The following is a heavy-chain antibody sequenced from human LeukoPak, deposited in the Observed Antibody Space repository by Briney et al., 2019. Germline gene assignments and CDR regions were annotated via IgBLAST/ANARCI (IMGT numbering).Heavy chain of an antibody. CDR1: GYTFTKYG. CDR3: ARGIGIGTVLMVHGNMDV. J-gene: IGHJ6*03. Sequence: ASVKVSCKASGYTFTKYGVYWVRQAPGQGLEWMGWINTDTGHPTYAQGFTGRFLFSLDTSVSTAYPQISSLKAEDTAVYYCARGIGIGTVLMVHGNMDVWGKGTMVTVSS. D-gene: IGHD2-8*01. CDR2: INTDTGHP. V-gene: IGHV7-4-1*02.